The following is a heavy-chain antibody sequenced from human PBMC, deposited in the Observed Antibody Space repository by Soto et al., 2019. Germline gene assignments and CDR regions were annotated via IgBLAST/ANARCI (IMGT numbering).Heavy chain of an antibody. CDR3: ARDGLYYDILMCMDV. CDR1: GYTFTSYY. J-gene: IGHJ6*02. Sequence: QVQLVQSGAEVKKPGASVKVSCKASGYTFTSYYMHWVRQAPGQGLEWLGIINPSGGSTSYAQKFKGRVTMTRDTSTSTVYMELSSLRSEDTAVYCCARDGLYYDILMCMDVWGQGTTVTVSS. V-gene: IGHV1-46*01. CDR2: INPSGGST. D-gene: IGHD3-9*01.